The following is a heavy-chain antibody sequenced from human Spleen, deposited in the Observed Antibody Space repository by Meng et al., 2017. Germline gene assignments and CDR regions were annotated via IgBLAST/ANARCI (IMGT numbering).Heavy chain of an antibody. CDR3: ARGSGDCTSTTCSTFDY. CDR1: DYTFRGYG. Sequence: QVQLVQSGAEVKKPGASLKVSCKGSDYTFRGYGVCWVRQAPGQGLEWMGWINTNTGNPTYAQGFTGRFVFSLDTSVSTAYLQISSLKAEDTAVYYCARGSGDCTSTTCSTFDYWGQGTLVTVSS. J-gene: IGHJ4*02. V-gene: IGHV7-4-1*02. D-gene: IGHD2-2*01. CDR2: INTNTGNP.